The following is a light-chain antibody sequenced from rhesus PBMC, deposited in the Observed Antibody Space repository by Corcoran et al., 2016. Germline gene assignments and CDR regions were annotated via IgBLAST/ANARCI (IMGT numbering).Light chain of an antibody. CDR2: ANS. V-gene: IGLV3S11*01. CDR1: SLKTYY. CDR3: GSWDEEGKHDFI. Sequence: SSGLSQEPTLSVALGQTVKMTCQGDSLKTYYTSWYQHRSGLAPVLVMYANSNRASGIPGRFSGTWSGDTASLTITGAHVEDEADYYCGSWDEEGKHDFIFGPGTRLIVL. J-gene: IGLJ1*01.